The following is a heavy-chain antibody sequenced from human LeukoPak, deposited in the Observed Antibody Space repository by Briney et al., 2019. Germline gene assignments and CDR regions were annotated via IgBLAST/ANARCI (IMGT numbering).Heavy chain of an antibody. J-gene: IGHJ5*02. D-gene: IGHD4-17*01. Sequence: PGGSLRLSCAASGFTFSSFAMTWVRQAPGKGLEWVSSITGNHGATYNIDSVKGRFTISRDNSQNTLYLQMNSLRAEDTAVYYCTKDPNGDYVGAFDPWGQGTLSPSPQ. CDR1: GFTFSSFA. V-gene: IGHV3-23*01. CDR2: ITGNHGAT. CDR3: TKDPNGDYVGAFDP.